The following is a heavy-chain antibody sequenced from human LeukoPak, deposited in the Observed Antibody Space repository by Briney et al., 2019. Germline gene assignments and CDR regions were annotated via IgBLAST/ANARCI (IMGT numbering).Heavy chain of an antibody. V-gene: IGHV3-74*01. CDR3: AKGQAYFQH. CDR2: INTDGSST. J-gene: IGHJ1*01. CDR1: GFTFSSYW. Sequence: PGGSLRLSCAASGFTFSSYWMHWVRQAPGKGLVWVSRINTDGSSTSYADSVKGRFTISRDNSKNTLYLQMNSLRAEDTAVYYCAKGQAYFQHWGQGTLVTVSS.